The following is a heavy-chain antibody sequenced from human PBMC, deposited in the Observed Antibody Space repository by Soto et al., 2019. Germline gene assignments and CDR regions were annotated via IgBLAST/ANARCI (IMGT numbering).Heavy chain of an antibody. Sequence: QVQLQESGPGLVKPSETLSLTCTVSGGSFSSYYWSWMRQSPGKGLEWIGYIYYSGSTNYNPSLKRRVTMSVDTSKTQFSLKLSSVTAADTAVYFCARVGSGYLRPYYFDYWGQGTLVTVSS. D-gene: IGHD3-3*01. CDR1: GGSFSSYY. CDR3: ARVGSGYLRPYYFDY. CDR2: IYYSGST. V-gene: IGHV4-59*01. J-gene: IGHJ4*02.